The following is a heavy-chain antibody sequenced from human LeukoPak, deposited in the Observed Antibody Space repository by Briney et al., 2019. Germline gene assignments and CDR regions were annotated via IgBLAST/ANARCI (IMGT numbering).Heavy chain of an antibody. CDR2: INPSGTGT. CDR3: ATYYDSSGGSYYYYYMDV. J-gene: IGHJ6*03. CDR1: GYTITNNY. D-gene: IGHD3-22*01. V-gene: IGHV1-46*01. Sequence: ASVKVSCKASGYTITNNYMHWVRQAPGQGLEWMGVINPSGTGTSYAQKFQGRITMSRDTSTSTVYMELSSLRSEDTAFYYCATYYDSSGGSYYYYYMDVWGKGTTVTISS.